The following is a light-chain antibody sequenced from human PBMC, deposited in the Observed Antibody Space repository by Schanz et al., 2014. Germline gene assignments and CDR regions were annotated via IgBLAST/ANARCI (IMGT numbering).Light chain of an antibody. CDR2: GAS. J-gene: IGKJ4*01. CDR3: QQYGLSPL. Sequence: EIVLTQSPATLSLSPGERATLSCRASQSVRSYLAWYQQKPGQAPRLLISGASSRATGIPDRFSGRGSGTDFTLTIDRLEPEDFAVYYCQQYGLSPLFGGGTKVEIK. V-gene: IGKV3-20*01. CDR1: QSVRSY.